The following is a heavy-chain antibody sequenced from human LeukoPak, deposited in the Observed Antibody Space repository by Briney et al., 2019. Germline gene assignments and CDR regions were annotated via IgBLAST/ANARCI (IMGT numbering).Heavy chain of an antibody. D-gene: IGHD5-24*01. CDR1: GGTFSSYA. J-gene: IGHJ3*02. V-gene: IGHV1-69*05. CDR2: IIPIFGTA. CDR3: ARGSLQLLLENDAFDI. Sequence: GASVKVSCKASGGTFSSYAINWVRQAPGQGLEWMGGIIPIFGTANYAQKFQGRVTITTDESTSTAYMELSSLRSEDTAVYYCARGSLQLLLENDAFDIWGQGTMVTVSS.